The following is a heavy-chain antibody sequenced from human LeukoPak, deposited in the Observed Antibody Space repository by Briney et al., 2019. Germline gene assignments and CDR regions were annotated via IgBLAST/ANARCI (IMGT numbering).Heavy chain of an antibody. J-gene: IGHJ3*02. CDR3: ARDTRPPLSTYCGGDCPRDAFDI. CDR2: ISSSSSYI. V-gene: IGHV3-21*01. Sequence: TGGSLRLSCAASGFTFSSYSMNWVRQAPGKGLEWVSSISSSSSYIYYADSVKGRFTISRDNAKNSLYLQMNSLRAEDTAVYYCARDTRPPLSTYCGGDCPRDAFDIWGQGTMVTVSS. CDR1: GFTFSSYS. D-gene: IGHD2-21*02.